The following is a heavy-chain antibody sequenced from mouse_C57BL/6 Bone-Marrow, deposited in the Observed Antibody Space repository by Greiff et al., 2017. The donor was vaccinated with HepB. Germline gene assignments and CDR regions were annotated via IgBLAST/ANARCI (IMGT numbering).Heavy chain of an antibody. CDR1: GFSLTSYG. J-gene: IGHJ2*01. V-gene: IGHV2-2*01. CDR3: ARGGIYYDYDVRFDY. CDR2: IWSGGST. Sequence: QVHVKQSGPGLVQPSQSLSITCTVSGFSLTSYGVHWVRQSPGKGLEWLGVIWSGGSTDYNAAFISRLSISKDNSKSQVFFKMNSLQADDTAIYYCARGGIYYDYDVRFDYWGQGTTLTVSS. D-gene: IGHD2-4*01.